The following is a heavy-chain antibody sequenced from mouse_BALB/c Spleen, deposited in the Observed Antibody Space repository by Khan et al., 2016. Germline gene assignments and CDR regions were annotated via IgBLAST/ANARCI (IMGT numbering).Heavy chain of an antibody. CDR3: ARIYDDFYYAMDY. V-gene: IGHV3-8*02. J-gene: IGHJ4*01. CDR1: GDSITSGF. CDR2: ISHSGST. Sequence: EVQLQESGPSLVKPSQSLSLTCSVTGDSITSGFWNWIRKFPGNKLEYMGYISHSGSTYYNPSPKSRISITRDTSKNQHYLQLNSVTTEDTATYYCARIYDDFYYAMDYWGQGTSVNVSA. D-gene: IGHD2-3*01.